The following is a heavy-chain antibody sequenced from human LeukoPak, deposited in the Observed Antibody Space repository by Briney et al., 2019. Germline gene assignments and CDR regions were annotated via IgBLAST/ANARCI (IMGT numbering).Heavy chain of an antibody. CDR2: IYYSGST. D-gene: IGHD2-15*01. V-gene: IGHV4-31*03. J-gene: IGHJ4*02. CDR1: GGSISSGGYY. CDR3: ARDRSKVGTDY. Sequence: SQTLSLTCTVSGGSISSGGYYWSWIRQHPGKGLEWIGYIYYSGSTYYNPSLKSRVTISVDTSKDQFSLKLSSVTAADTAVYYCARDRSKVGTDYWGQGTLVTVSS.